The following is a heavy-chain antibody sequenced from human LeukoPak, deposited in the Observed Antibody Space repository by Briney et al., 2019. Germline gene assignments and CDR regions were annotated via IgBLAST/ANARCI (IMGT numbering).Heavy chain of an antibody. V-gene: IGHV3-30*02. Sequence: GGSLRLSCAASGFTFSSYAMHWVRQAPGKGLEWVAFIRYDGSNKYYADSVKGRFTISRDNSKNTLYLQMNSLRAEDTAVYYCAKEITFGGDGLGAFDIWGQGTMVTVSS. CDR2: IRYDGSNK. J-gene: IGHJ3*02. CDR1: GFTFSSYA. D-gene: IGHD3-16*01. CDR3: AKEITFGGDGLGAFDI.